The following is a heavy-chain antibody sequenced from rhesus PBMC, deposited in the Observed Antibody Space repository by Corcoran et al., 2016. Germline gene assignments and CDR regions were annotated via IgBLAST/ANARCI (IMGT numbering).Heavy chain of an antibody. D-gene: IGHD1-7*02. J-gene: IGHJ3*01. Sequence: EVQLVESGGGLVQPGGSLRLSCAASGFTFSSYGMHWVRQAPGKGLEWISTINSAGSSTFYADSVKGRFNLSKENAENTLYLQMDGLRAEDTAVYYCAGEPLRTGTTSALDFWGQGLRVTVSS. V-gene: IGHV3-14*01. CDR2: INSAGSST. CDR1: GFTFSSYG. CDR3: AGEPLRTGTTSALDF.